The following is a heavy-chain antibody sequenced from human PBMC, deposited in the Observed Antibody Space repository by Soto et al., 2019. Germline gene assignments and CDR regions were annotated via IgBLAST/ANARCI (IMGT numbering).Heavy chain of an antibody. CDR2: IGPNSRYI. D-gene: IGHD6-19*01. Sequence: DVQLVESGGGLVTPGGSLRLSCAASGITFSSYNMNWVRQAPGQGLEWVSYIGPNSRYIYYADSVKGRFTIYRDNAKNSLYLQLNSLRAEDTAVYYCATLDSNGWYIDYWGQGTLVTVSS. J-gene: IGHJ4*02. CDR1: GITFSSYN. CDR3: ATLDSNGWYIDY. V-gene: IGHV3-21*01.